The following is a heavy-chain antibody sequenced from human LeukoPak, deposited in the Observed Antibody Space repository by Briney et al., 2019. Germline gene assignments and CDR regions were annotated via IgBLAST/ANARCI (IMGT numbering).Heavy chain of an antibody. CDR3: ASVYIGY. Sequence: SETLSLTCAVYGGSFSGYYWSWIRQPPGKGLEWIGEINHSGSTNYNPSLKSRVTISVDTSKNQFSLKLSSVTAADTAVHYCASVYIGYWGQGTLVTVSS. D-gene: IGHD1-14*01. CDR1: GGSFSGYY. CDR2: INHSGST. V-gene: IGHV4-34*01. J-gene: IGHJ4*02.